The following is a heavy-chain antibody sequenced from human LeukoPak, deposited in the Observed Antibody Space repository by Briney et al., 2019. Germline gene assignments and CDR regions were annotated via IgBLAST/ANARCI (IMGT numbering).Heavy chain of an antibody. CDR1: GFTFSSYS. CDR3: ARARRRDGYKSFDY. J-gene: IGHJ4*02. V-gene: IGHV3-21*01. D-gene: IGHD5-24*01. Sequence: GGSLRLSCAASGFTFSSYSMDWVRQAPGKGLEWVSSISSSSSYIYYADSVKGRFTISRDNAKNSLYLQMNSLRAEDTAVYYCARARRRDGYKSFDYWGQGTLVTVSS. CDR2: ISSSSSYI.